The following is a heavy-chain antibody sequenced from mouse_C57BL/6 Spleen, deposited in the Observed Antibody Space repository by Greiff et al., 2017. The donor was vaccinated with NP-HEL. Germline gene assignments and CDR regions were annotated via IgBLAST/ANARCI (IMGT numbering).Heavy chain of an antibody. CDR2: IYPSDSET. CDR1: GYTFTSYW. V-gene: IGHV1-61*01. D-gene: IGHD4-1*01. J-gene: IGHJ4*01. Sequence: QVQLQQPGAELVRPGSSVKLSCKASGYTFTSYWMDWVKQRPGQGLEWIGNIYPSDSETHYNQKFKDKATLTVDKSSSTAYMQLSSLTSDDSAVYYGASLTGTGAMDYWGQGTSVTVSS. CDR3: ASLTGTGAMDY.